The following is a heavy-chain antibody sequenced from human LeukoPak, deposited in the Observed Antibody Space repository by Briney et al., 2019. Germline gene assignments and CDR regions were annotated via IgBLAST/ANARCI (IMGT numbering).Heavy chain of an antibody. Sequence: SETLSLTCAVYGGSFSGYYWSWIRQPPGKGLEWIGEINHSGSTNYNPSLKSRVTISVDTSKNQFSLKLSSVTAADTAVYYCARAHSGYATYYFDYWGQGTLVTVSS. CDR2: INHSGST. J-gene: IGHJ4*02. V-gene: IGHV4-34*01. CDR1: GGSFSGYY. D-gene: IGHD5-12*01. CDR3: ARAHSGYATYYFDY.